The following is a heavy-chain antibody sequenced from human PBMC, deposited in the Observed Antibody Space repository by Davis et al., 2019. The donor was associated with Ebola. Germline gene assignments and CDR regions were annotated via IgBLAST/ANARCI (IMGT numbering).Heavy chain of an antibody. V-gene: IGHV4-34*01. Sequence: MPSETLSPTCAVYGGSFRGYYWSWIRQPLGEGLEWTGEINHSGSTNYNPSLKSRVTISVDRSKNQFSLKLSSVTAADTAVYYCARGKPFGSSFWFDPWGQGTLVTVSS. CDR2: INHSGST. D-gene: IGHD6-13*01. J-gene: IGHJ5*02. CDR1: GGSFRGYY. CDR3: ARGKPFGSSFWFDP.